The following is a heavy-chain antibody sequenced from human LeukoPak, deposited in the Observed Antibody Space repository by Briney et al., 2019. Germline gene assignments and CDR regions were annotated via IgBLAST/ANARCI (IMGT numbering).Heavy chain of an antibody. Sequence: SVKVSCKASGGTFSSYAISWVRQAPGQGLEWMGGIIPIFGTANYAQKFQGRVTITADESTSTAYMELSSLRSEDTAVYYCASSPGLGGVIGPTPYYFDYWGQGTLVTVSS. V-gene: IGHV1-69*01. CDR2: IIPIFGTA. CDR1: GGTFSSYA. CDR3: ASSPGLGGVIGPTPYYFDY. D-gene: IGHD3-16*02. J-gene: IGHJ4*02.